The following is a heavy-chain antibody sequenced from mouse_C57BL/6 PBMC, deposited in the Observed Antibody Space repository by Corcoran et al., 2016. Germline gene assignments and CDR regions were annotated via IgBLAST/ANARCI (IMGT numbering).Heavy chain of an antibody. J-gene: IGHJ3*01. Sequence: QVQLVETGGDLVRPGNSLKLSCVTSGFTFSDYRMPWLRQPPGKRLEWIAVIPVKSDNFGANYAESVKGRFAISRDDSKSSVYLEMNRVREEDTATYFCSRGNSEGFPYWGQGTLVTVSP. D-gene: IGHD2-1*01. CDR3: SRGNSEGFPY. CDR1: GFTFSDYR. V-gene: IGHV13-2*01. CDR2: IPVKSDNFGA.